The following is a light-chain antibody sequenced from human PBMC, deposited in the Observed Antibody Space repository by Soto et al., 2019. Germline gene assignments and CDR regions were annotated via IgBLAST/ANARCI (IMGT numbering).Light chain of an antibody. Sequence: QSALTQPPSASGSPGQSVTISCTGTSSDVGASEYVSWYQQHPGKAPKLMIYQVSKRPSGVPDRFSGSRSGNTASLTVSGLQAEDEADYHCTSYTSSYIFVLGGGTKVTVL. CDR2: QVS. CDR3: TSYTSSYIFV. V-gene: IGLV2-8*01. CDR1: SSDVGASEY. J-gene: IGLJ1*01.